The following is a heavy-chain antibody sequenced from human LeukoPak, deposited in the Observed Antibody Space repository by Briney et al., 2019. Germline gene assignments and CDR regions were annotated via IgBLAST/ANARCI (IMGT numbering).Heavy chain of an antibody. CDR3: ASSVGSSGYYSLYYYYYGMDV. CDR2: IYYSGST. Sequence: SETLSLTCTVSGGSVSSGSYYWSWIRQPPGKGLEWIGYIYYSGSTNYNPSLKSRVTISVDTSKNQFSLKLSSVTAADTAVYYRASSVGSSGYYSLYYYYYGMDVWGQGTTVTVSS. CDR1: GGSVSSGSYY. J-gene: IGHJ6*02. D-gene: IGHD3-22*01. V-gene: IGHV4-61*01.